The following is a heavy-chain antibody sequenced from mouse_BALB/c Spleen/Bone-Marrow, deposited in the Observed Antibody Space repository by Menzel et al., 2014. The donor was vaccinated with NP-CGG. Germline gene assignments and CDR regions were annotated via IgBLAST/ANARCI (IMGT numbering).Heavy chain of an antibody. V-gene: IGHV1-7*01. J-gene: IGHJ2*01. CDR3: AGDY. CDR2: INPSTGYA. CDR1: GYTFTDTW. Sequence: QVQLQQSGPELAKPWPSVKMSCKASGYTFTDTWIHWIKQRPGQGLEWLGYINPSTGYAEYNQNFKDKATLTVDKSSSTAYMQLSSLTSEDSAVYYCAGDYWGQGTTLTVSS.